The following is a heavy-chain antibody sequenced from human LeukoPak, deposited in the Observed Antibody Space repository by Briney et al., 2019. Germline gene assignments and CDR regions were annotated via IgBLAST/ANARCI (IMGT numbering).Heavy chain of an antibody. J-gene: IGHJ5*02. CDR1: GGTFSSYA. Sequence: ASVKVSCKASGGTFSSYAISWVRQAPGQGLEWMGGIIPIFGTANYAQKFQGRVTITADESTSTAYMELSSLRSEDTAVYYCARARVIVGARNWFDPWGQGTLVTVSS. CDR3: ARARVIVGARNWFDP. D-gene: IGHD1-26*01. V-gene: IGHV1-69*13. CDR2: IIPIFGTA.